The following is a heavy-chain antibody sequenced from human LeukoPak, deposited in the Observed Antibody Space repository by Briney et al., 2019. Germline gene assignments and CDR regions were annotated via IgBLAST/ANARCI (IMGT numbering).Heavy chain of an antibody. CDR2: IYYSGTT. Sequence: PSEPLTLSCTVSSDSFNSYYWTWIRQPPGRGLEWIGYIYYSGTTNYNPSLKSRLTISVDTSKNQFSLKLASVTAADTAVYYCAREFNDAFDIWG. CDR3: AREFNDAFDI. J-gene: IGHJ3*02. CDR1: SDSFNSYY. V-gene: IGHV4-59*01.